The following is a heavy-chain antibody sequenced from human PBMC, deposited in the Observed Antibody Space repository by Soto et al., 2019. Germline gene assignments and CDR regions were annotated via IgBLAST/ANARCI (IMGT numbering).Heavy chain of an antibody. CDR1: GGSFSGYY. D-gene: IGHD2-21*02. CDR3: ARGMLAYCGGDCHPGYGMDV. J-gene: IGHJ6*02. Sequence: SETLSLTCAVYGGSFSGYYWSWIRQPPGKGLEWIGEINHSGSTNYNPSLKSRVTISVDTSKNQFSLKLSSVTAADTAVYYCARGMLAYCGGDCHPGYGMDVWGQGTTVTVSS. V-gene: IGHV4-34*01. CDR2: INHSGST.